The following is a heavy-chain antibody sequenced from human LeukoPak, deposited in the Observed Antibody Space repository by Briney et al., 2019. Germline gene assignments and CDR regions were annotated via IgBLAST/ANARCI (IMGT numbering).Heavy chain of an antibody. Sequence: GGSLRLSCAASGFTFSSYWMSWVRQAPGKGLEWVANIKQDGSEKYYVDSVKGRFTISRDNAKNSLYLQMNSLRAEDTAVYYCARDYYYGSGSYYNAHYYYYYMDVWGKGTTVTVSS. J-gene: IGHJ6*03. CDR3: ARDYYYGSGSYYNAHYYYYYMDV. V-gene: IGHV3-7*01. CDR1: GFTFSSYW. CDR2: IKQDGSEK. D-gene: IGHD3-10*01.